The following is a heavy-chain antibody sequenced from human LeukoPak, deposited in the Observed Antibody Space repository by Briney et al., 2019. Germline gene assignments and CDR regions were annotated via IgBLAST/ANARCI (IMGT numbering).Heavy chain of an antibody. V-gene: IGHV3-48*04. CDR3: ARVGCSSTSCYYYYYMDV. D-gene: IGHD2-2*01. J-gene: IGHJ6*03. CDR2: ISSSSSTI. Sequence: GGSLRLSCAASGFTFSSYSMNWVRQAPGKGLEWVSYISSSSSTIYYADSVKGRFTISRDNAKNTLYLQMNSLRAEDTAVYYCARVGCSSTSCYYYYYMDVWGKGTTVTVSS. CDR1: GFTFSSYS.